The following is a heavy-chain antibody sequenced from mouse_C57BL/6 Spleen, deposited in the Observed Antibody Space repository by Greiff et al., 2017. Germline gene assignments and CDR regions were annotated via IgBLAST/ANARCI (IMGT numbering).Heavy chain of an antibody. CDR2: IYPGSGST. D-gene: IGHD2-5*01. CDR3: ARAYSSYDAMDY. J-gene: IGHJ4*01. V-gene: IGHV1-55*01. Sequence: QVQLQQPGAELVKPGASVKMSCKASGYTFTSYWITWVKQRPGQGLEWIGDIYPGSGSTNYNEKFKSKATRTVDTSSSTAYMQLRSLTSADAAVYDCARAYSSYDAMDYWGQGTSVTVSS. CDR1: GYTFTSYW.